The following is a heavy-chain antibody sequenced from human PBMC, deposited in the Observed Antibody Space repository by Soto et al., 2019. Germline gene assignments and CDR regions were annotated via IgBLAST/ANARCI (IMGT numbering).Heavy chain of an antibody. V-gene: IGHV1-18*01. CDR1: GYTFTSYG. J-gene: IGHJ4*02. Sequence: ASVKVSCKASGYTFTSYGISWVRQAPGQGLEWMGWISAYNGNTNYAQKLQGRVTMTKATFTSTAYMELSSLRSEDTAVYYCATAPIRITMVRGVIFDYWGQGTLVTVSS. D-gene: IGHD3-10*01. CDR3: ATAPIRITMVRGVIFDY. CDR2: ISAYNGNT.